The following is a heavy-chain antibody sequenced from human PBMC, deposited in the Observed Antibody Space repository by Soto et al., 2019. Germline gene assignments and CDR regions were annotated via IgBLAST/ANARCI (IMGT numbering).Heavy chain of an antibody. D-gene: IGHD6-6*01. CDR1: GYTFTSYG. V-gene: IGHV1-18*01. CDR3: AREVVEQLVFEYYYYYGMDV. J-gene: IGHJ6*02. CDR2: ISAYNGNT. Sequence: GASVKVSCKASGYTFTSYGISWVRQAPGQGLEWMGWISAYNGNTNYAQKLQGRVTMTTDTSTSTAYMELRSLRSDDTAVYYCAREVVEQLVFEYYYYYGMDVWAKGPRSPSP.